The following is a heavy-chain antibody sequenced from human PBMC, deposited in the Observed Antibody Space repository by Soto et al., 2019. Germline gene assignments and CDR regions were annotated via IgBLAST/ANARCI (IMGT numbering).Heavy chain of an antibody. D-gene: IGHD2-15*01. CDR1: GASISSGDYY. J-gene: IGHJ5*01. V-gene: IGHV4-30-4*01. Sequence: LSLTCAVSGASISSGDYYWSWIRQPPGEGLEWIGYIYHSGSTYYNPSLKGRAIISVDTSKNQFSLLLASVTAADTAAYYCARVSGTCTSCYWQGWFDSWGQGTLVTVSS. CDR3: ARVSGTCTSCYWQGWFDS. CDR2: IYHSGST.